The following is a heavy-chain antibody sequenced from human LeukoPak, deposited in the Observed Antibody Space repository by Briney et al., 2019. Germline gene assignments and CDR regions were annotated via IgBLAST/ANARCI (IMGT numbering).Heavy chain of an antibody. Sequence: PSETLSLTCTVSGGSISSGDYYWSWIRQPPGKGLEWFGYIYYSGSTYYNPSLKSRFTISVDTSKNQFSLKLSSVTAADTAVYYCAREWLLESIDYWGQGTLVTVSS. CDR1: GGSISSGDYY. D-gene: IGHD3-22*01. J-gene: IGHJ4*02. V-gene: IGHV4-30-4*08. CDR3: AREWLLESIDY. CDR2: IYYSGST.